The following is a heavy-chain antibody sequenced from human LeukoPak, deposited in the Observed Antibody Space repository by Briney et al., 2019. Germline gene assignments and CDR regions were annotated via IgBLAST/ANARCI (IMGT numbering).Heavy chain of an antibody. CDR1: GVSISGHY. Sequence: SETLSLTCTVSGVSISGHYWTWLRQPPGKGLEWIGQIHYSGRPDYNPSLKSRVTISVDTSKNQLSLKVTSVTGADMAVYYCARFGVDYDMDVWGQGTTVTVSS. CDR2: IHYSGRP. CDR3: ARFGVDYDMDV. D-gene: IGHD3-16*01. J-gene: IGHJ6*02. V-gene: IGHV4-59*11.